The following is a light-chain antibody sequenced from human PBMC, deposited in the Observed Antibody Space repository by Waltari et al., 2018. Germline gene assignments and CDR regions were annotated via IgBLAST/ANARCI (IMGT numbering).Light chain of an antibody. Sequence: EIVLTQSPGTLSLSPGDRATLSCRADQSLDVAYVAWYPQKLGQAPRLLVYGAYYRAAAIPERFSGSGSGTDFTLTINRLEPDDFAVYYCQQYHTPPATFGQGTKLEIK. CDR1: QSLDVAY. V-gene: IGKV3-20*01. CDR2: GAY. J-gene: IGKJ2*01. CDR3: QQYHTPPAT.